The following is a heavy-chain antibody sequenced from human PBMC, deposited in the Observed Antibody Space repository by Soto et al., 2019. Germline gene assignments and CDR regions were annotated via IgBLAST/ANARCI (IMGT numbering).Heavy chain of an antibody. J-gene: IGHJ4*02. CDR2: INAGNGNT. CDR3: AREPGYSYGYN. D-gene: IGHD5-18*01. Sequence: QVQLVQSGAEVKKPGASVKVSCKASGYTFTSYAMHWVRQAPGQRLEWMGLINAGNGNTKYSPQFQGRVTITRDTSAITAYMALSSLGSEDTAVYYCAREPGYSYGYNWGQVTLVTVAS. CDR1: GYTFTSYA. V-gene: IGHV1-3*01.